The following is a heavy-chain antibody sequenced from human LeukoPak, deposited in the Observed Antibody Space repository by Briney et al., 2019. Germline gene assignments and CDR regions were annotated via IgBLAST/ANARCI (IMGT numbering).Heavy chain of an antibody. CDR3: ARSTPKLPGYYFDY. J-gene: IGHJ4*02. CDR2: ISSSGSTI. V-gene: IGHV3-48*03. D-gene: IGHD5-24*01. Sequence: GGSLRLSCAASGFTFSSYEMNWVRQAPGNGLEWVSYISSSGSTIYYADSVKGRFTISRDNAKNSLYLQMNSLRAEGTAVYYCARSTPKLPGYYFDYWGQGTLVTVSS. CDR1: GFTFSSYE.